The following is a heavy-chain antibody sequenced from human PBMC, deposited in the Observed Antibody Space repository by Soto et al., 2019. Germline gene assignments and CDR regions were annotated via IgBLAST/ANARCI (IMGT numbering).Heavy chain of an antibody. CDR1: GFTFSSYG. CDR3: AKLLVWGVTPFDY. CDR2: ISYDGSNK. Sequence: VGSLRLSCAASGFTFSSYGMHWVRQAPGKGLEWVAVISYDGSNKYYADSVKGRFTISRDNSKNTLYLQMNSLRAEDTAVYYCAKLLVWGVTPFDYWGQGTLVTVSS. V-gene: IGHV3-30*18. D-gene: IGHD3-10*01. J-gene: IGHJ4*02.